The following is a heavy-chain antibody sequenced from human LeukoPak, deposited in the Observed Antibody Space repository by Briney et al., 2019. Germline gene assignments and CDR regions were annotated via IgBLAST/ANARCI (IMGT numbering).Heavy chain of an antibody. V-gene: IGHV4-59*13. D-gene: IGHD2/OR15-2a*01. J-gene: IGHJ4*02. CDR3: ARELKVGNTGYYFDY. Sequence: SETLSLTCTVSGASISSYYWSCIRQPPGKGLEGIGYMYYSGSTNYNPSLKSRVTISVDTSKNQFSLKLNSVTAADTAVYFCARELKVGNTGYYFDYWGQGTLVTVSS. CDR2: MYYSGST. CDR1: GASISSYY.